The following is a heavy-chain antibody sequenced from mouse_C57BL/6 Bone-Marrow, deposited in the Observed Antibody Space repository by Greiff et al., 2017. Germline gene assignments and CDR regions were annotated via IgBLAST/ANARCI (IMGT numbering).Heavy chain of an antibody. Sequence: EVKLVESGGGLVQPGGSLKLSCAASGFTFSDYYMYWVRQTPEKRLEWVAYISNGGGSTYYPDTVKGRFTISRDNAKNTLYLQMSRLKSEDTAMYYCARHGTTVVARYWYFDVWGTGTTVTVSS. J-gene: IGHJ1*03. CDR1: GFTFSDYY. V-gene: IGHV5-12*01. D-gene: IGHD1-1*01. CDR2: ISNGGGST. CDR3: ARHGTTVVARYWYFDV.